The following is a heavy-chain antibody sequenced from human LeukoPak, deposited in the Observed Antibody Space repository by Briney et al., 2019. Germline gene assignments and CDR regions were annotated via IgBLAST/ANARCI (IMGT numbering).Heavy chain of an antibody. D-gene: IGHD6-25*01. CDR3: ARRLGGSGWFDY. CDR1: GGSIYMSSHY. Sequence: KPSETLSLTCTVSGGSIYMSSHYWVWIRQPPGKGLEWIGNIYYSGSTYYNPSPKSRVTISVDTSKKQFSLKLSSVTAADTAVYYCARRLGGSGWFDYWGQGALVTVSS. CDR2: IYYSGST. J-gene: IGHJ4*02. V-gene: IGHV4-39*01.